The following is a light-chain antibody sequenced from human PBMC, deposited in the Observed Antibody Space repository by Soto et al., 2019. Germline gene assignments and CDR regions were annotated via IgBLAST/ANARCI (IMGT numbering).Light chain of an antibody. J-gene: IGLJ2*01. CDR3: QTWGSGTVV. CDR1: SGHSNYA. V-gene: IGLV4-69*01. Sequence: QPVLTQSPSASASLGASVKLTCTLSSGHSNYAIAWHQQQSEKGPRYLMKLNSDGSHSKGDGIPDRFSGSSSGAERYLTISSLQSEDEADYYCQTWGSGTVVFCGGTKLTVL. CDR2: LNSDGSH.